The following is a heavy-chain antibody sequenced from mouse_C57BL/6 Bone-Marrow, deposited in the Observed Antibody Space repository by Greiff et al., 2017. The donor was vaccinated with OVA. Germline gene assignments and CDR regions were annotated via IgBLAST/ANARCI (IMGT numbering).Heavy chain of an antibody. V-gene: IGHV1-50*01. Sequence: VQLQQPGAELVKPGASVKLSCKASGYTFTSYWMQWVKQRPGQGLEWIGEIDPSDSYTNYNQKFKGKATLTVDTSSSTAYMQLSSLTSEDSAVYYCARLGPYAMDYWGQGTSVTVSS. CDR2: IDPSDSYT. J-gene: IGHJ4*01. CDR1: GYTFTSYW. D-gene: IGHD3-3*01. CDR3: ARLGPYAMDY.